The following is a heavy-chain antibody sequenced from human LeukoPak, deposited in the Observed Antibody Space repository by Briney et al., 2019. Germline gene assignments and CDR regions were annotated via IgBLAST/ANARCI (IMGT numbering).Heavy chain of an antibody. J-gene: IGHJ4*02. CDR3: ATDLSRRDALLDY. CDR2: ISYDGSNK. Sequence: PGGSLRLSCAASGFTFSSYGMRWVRQAPGKGLEWVAVISYDGSNKYYADSVKGRFTISRDNSKNTLYLQMNSLRAEDTVVYYCATDLSRRDALLDYWGQGTLVTVSS. D-gene: IGHD2-2*01. CDR1: GFTFSSYG. V-gene: IGHV3-30*03.